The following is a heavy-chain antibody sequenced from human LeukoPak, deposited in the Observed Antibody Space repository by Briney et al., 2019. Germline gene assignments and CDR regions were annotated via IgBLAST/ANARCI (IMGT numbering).Heavy chain of an antibody. J-gene: IGHJ4*02. CDR1: GYTFTGYF. CDR2: INPNTGGT. Sequence: GASVKVSCKASGYTFTGYFMHWVRQAHGQGLDWMGWINPNTGGTKYAQKFQGRVTMTRDTSIGTAYMELSTVTSDDTAVYFCARVHATGYFSLDLGYWGQGTLVTVSS. CDR3: ARVHATGYFSLDLGY. D-gene: IGHD3-9*01. V-gene: IGHV1-2*02.